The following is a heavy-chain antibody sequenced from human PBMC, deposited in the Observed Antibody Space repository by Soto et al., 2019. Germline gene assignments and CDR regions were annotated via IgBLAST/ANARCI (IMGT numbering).Heavy chain of an antibody. V-gene: IGHV1-18*04. Sequence: ASVKLSCKASGYTIIGYGISCLGQATEQGLEWMGWISAYNGKTNYAQNLQGRVTMTTDTSTSTAYMELRSLRSEDTAVYYCARVDVLRFLEWLIWGQGTLVTVSS. J-gene: IGHJ1*01. CDR3: ARVDVLRFLEWLI. CDR2: ISAYNGKT. D-gene: IGHD3-3*01. CDR1: GYTIIGYG.